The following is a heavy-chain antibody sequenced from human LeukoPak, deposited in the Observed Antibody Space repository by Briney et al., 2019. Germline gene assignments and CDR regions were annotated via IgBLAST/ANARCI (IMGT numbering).Heavy chain of an antibody. J-gene: IGHJ4*02. Sequence: GGSLRLSCAASGFTFSSYSMSWVRQAPGKGLEWVSSISSSSYIYYADSVKGRFTISRDNAKNSLYLQMNSLRAEDTAVYYCARVPYYYDSSGYYQTDHWGQGTLVTVSS. CDR3: ARVPYYYDSSGYYQTDH. V-gene: IGHV3-21*01. CDR1: GFTFSSYS. CDR2: ISSSSYI. D-gene: IGHD3-22*01.